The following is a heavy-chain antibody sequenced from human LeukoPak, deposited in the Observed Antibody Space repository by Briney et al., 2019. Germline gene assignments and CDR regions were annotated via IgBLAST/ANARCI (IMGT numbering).Heavy chain of an antibody. CDR2: IYPSGTT. D-gene: IGHD3-3*01. V-gene: IGHV4-38-2*02. Sequence: SETLSLTCTVSGYSISSGYYWGLIRQPPGKGLEWIGNIYPSGTTYYNPSLKTRVTISVDTSKNQFSLKLSSVTAADTAVYFCARGLRFLEWLIAYYFDYWGQGTLVTVSS. J-gene: IGHJ4*02. CDR3: ARGLRFLEWLIAYYFDY. CDR1: GYSISSGYY.